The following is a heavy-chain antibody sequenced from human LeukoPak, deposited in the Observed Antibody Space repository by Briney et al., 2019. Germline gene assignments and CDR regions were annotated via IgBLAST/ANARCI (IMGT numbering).Heavy chain of an antibody. D-gene: IGHD5-18*01. CDR2: IRSNAYRGTT. CDR1: GSTVGDHA. V-gene: IGHV3-49*04. CDR3: SRGPIQLWVHNGMDV. J-gene: IGHJ6*02. Sequence: GGSLRLSCTTSGSTVGDHAMSWVRQAPGKELEWVGFIRSNAYRGTTEYAASVKGRFTISRDDSKSVVYLQMNSLKSEDTAVYYCSRGPIQLWVHNGMDVWGQGTTVTVSS.